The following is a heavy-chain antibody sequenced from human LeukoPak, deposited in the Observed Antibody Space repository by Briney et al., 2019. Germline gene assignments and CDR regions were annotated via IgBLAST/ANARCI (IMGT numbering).Heavy chain of an antibody. CDR1: GFTFNNYA. CDR3: ARDASGSASYYYYGMDV. Sequence: GGSLRLSCAASGFTFNNYAMHWVRQAPGEGLEWAAVISSDGRNKYYADSVKGRFTVSRDNFKNTLNLQMNSLGSEDTAVYYCARDASGSASYYYYGMDVWGQGTTV. J-gene: IGHJ6*01. V-gene: IGHV3-30*04. D-gene: IGHD3-10*01. CDR2: ISSDGRNK.